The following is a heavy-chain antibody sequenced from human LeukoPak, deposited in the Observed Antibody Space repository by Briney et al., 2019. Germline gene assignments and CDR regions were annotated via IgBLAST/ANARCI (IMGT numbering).Heavy chain of an antibody. Sequence: ASVKVSCKASGYTFTSYDINWVRQATGQGLEWMGWMNPNSGNTGYAQKFQGRVTMTRNTSISTAYMELSSLRSEDMAVYYCARAHSSNWYWFDPWGQGTLVTVSS. CDR1: GYTFTSYD. CDR3: ARAHSSNWYWFDP. D-gene: IGHD6-13*01. V-gene: IGHV1-8*01. J-gene: IGHJ5*02. CDR2: MNPNSGNT.